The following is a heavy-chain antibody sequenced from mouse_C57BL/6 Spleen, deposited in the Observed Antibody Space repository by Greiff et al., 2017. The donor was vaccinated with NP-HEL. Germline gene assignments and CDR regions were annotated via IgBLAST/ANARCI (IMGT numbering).Heavy chain of an antibody. D-gene: IGHD3-2*02. J-gene: IGHJ3*01. CDR1: GYTFTSYW. Sequence: QVQLQQPGAELVRPGTSVKLSCKASGYTFTSYWMHWVKQRPGQGLEWIGVIDPSDSYTNYNQKFKGKATLTVDTSSSTAYMQLSSLTSEDSAVYYCARSSSGPPGFAYWGQGTLVTVSA. V-gene: IGHV1-59*01. CDR3: ARSSSGPPGFAY. CDR2: IDPSDSYT.